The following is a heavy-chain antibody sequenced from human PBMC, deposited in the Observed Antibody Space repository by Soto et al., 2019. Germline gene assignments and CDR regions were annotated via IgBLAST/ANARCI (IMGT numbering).Heavy chain of an antibody. J-gene: IGHJ3*02. Sequence: GGSLRLSCAASGFTFSSYSMNWVRQAPGKGLEWVSSISSSSSYIYYADSVKGRLTISRDNAKNSLYLQMNSLRAEDTAVYYCARDLVDTDAFDIWGQGTMVTVSS. D-gene: IGHD5-18*01. V-gene: IGHV3-21*01. CDR2: ISSSSSYI. CDR1: GFTFSSYS. CDR3: ARDLVDTDAFDI.